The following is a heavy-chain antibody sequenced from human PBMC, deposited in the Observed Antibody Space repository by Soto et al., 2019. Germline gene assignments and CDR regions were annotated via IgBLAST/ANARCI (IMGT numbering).Heavy chain of an antibody. V-gene: IGHV4-59*01. J-gene: IGHJ5*02. CDR2: IYYGGST. Sequence: PSETLSLTCTVSGGSISSYYWSWIRQPPGKGLEWIGYIYYGGSTNYNPSLKSRVTISVDTSKNQFSLKLSSVTAADTAVYYCARVVGYDFWSGALRRWFDPWGQGTLVTVSS. CDR3: ARVVGYDFWSGALRRWFDP. CDR1: GGSISSYY. D-gene: IGHD3-3*01.